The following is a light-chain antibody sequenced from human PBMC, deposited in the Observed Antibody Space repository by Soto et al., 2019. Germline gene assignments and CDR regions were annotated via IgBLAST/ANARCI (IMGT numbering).Light chain of an antibody. CDR3: QHSYSIAIT. Sequence: QRTLGPDSISRSVADRVNITCRASQSIISHLNWYQQKPGKAPNLLIHGAFTLQSGVPSRFSGSGSGTDFTLTICSLQPEDFATYYWQHSYSIAITFGQGTRLEIK. CDR2: GAF. CDR1: QSIISH. V-gene: IGKV1-39*01. J-gene: IGKJ5*01.